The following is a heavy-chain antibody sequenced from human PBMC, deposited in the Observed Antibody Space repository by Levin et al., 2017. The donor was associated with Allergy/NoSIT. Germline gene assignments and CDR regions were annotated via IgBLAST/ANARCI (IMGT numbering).Heavy chain of an antibody. CDR3: ARDRKSSGWHRTFDF. D-gene: IGHD6-19*01. CDR1: GFIFNNYG. Sequence: PGESLKISCAASGFIFNNYGMHWVRQAPGRGLDWVTVIWSDGSNKDYAAPVKGRFTISRDNSKDTLYLEMSSLRPEDTAVYYCARDRKSSGWHRTFDFWGQGTLVTVSS. CDR2: IWSDGSNK. J-gene: IGHJ4*02. V-gene: IGHV3-33*01.